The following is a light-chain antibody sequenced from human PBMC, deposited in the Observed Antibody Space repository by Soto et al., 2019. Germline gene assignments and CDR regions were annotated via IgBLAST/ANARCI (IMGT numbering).Light chain of an antibody. J-gene: IGKJ5*01. CDR3: QQSYGPPFT. CDR2: AAS. CDR1: RSITTF. V-gene: IGKV1-39*01. Sequence: DIQMTQSPSSLSASVGDRVTITCRASRSITTFLTWYQQDPGKAPRLLIYAASSLQSGVPSRFSGSGSGTDFTLTISSLQREDFATYYCQQSYGPPFTFCQGTRLEIK.